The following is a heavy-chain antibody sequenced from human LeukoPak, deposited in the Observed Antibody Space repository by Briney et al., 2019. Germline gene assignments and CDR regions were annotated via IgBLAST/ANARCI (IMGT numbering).Heavy chain of an antibody. Sequence: SETLSLTCTVSGGSISSSIYYWGWIRQPPGKGLEWIGSIYYSGSTYYNPSLKSRVTISVDTSKNQFSLKLSSVTAADTAVYYCWGFGYNTIDYWGQGTLVTVSS. CDR1: GGSISSSIYY. D-gene: IGHD5-12*01. CDR2: IYYSGST. V-gene: IGHV4-39*01. CDR3: WGFGYNTIDY. J-gene: IGHJ4*02.